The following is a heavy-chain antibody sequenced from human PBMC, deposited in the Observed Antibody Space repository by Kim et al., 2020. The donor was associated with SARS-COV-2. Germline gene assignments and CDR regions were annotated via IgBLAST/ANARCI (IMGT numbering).Heavy chain of an antibody. J-gene: IGHJ4*02. CDR3: ARSKGYSGYDLGYFDY. CDR1: GGTFSSYA. Sequence: SVKVSCKASGGTFSSYAISWVRQAPGQGLEWIGSIIPILGIANYAQKFQGRVTITADKSTSTAYMELSSLRSEDTAVYYCARSKGYSGYDLGYFDYWGQ. V-gene: IGHV1-69*04. CDR2: IIPILGIA. D-gene: IGHD5-12*01.